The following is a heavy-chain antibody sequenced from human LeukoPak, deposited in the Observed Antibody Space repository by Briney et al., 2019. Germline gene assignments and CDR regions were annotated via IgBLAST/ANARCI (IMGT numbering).Heavy chain of an antibody. J-gene: IGHJ4*02. CDR3: ARVDEDGFDY. V-gene: IGHV1-18*03. CDR1: GCTFSSYG. CDR2: ISTYNGNT. Sequence: ASVKVSCKGSGCTFSSYGISWVRQAPGQGLEWMGWISTYNGNTNYAQKLQGRVTMTTDASTSTAYMELRSLRSDDMAVYYCARVDEDGFDYWGQGTLVTVSS.